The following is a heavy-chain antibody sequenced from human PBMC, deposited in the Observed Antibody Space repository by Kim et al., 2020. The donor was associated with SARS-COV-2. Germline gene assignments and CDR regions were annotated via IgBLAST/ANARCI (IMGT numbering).Heavy chain of an antibody. CDR1: GFTFSSYS. V-gene: IGHV3-21*01. Sequence: GGSLRLSCAASGFTFSSYSMNWVRQAPGKGLEWVSSISSSSSYIYYADSVKGRFTISRDNAKNSLYLQMNSLRAEDTAVYYCARDLVVVAATNVDYWGQGTLVTVSS. J-gene: IGHJ4*02. D-gene: IGHD2-15*01. CDR2: ISSSSSYI. CDR3: ARDLVVVAATNVDY.